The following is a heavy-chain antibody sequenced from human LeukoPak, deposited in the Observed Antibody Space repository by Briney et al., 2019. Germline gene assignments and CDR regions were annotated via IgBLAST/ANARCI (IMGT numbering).Heavy chain of an antibody. J-gene: IGHJ4*02. Sequence: GRSLRLSCAASGFTFSSYAMHWVRQAPGKGLEWVAVISYDGSNKYYADSVKGRFSISRDNAKNSLYLQMNSLRADDTAVYYCAKDRGIVVVVADPYPDYWGQGTLVTVSS. CDR2: ISYDGSNK. D-gene: IGHD2-15*01. CDR3: AKDRGIVVVVADPYPDY. CDR1: GFTFSSYA. V-gene: IGHV3-30-3*01.